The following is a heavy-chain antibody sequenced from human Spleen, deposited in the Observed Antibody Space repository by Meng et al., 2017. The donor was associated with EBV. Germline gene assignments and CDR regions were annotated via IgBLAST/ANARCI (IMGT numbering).Heavy chain of an antibody. CDR2: IYHTEST. V-gene: IGHV4-4*02. Sequence: QVQLSESGPGLVKPSGTWSFTFGVLCGSIRSSNWWSWGRQPPGKGLEWIGEIYHTESTNYNPSLKSRVTISLDKTKNQFSLKLSSMTAADTAVYYCARVAVGDFSSSWTYLDSWGQGTLVTVSS. J-gene: IGHJ4*02. CDR3: ARVAVGDFSSSWTYLDS. D-gene: IGHD6-13*01. CDR1: CGSIRSSNW.